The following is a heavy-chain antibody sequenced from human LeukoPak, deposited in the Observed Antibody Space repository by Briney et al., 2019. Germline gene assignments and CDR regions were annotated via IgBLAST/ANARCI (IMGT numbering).Heavy chain of an antibody. CDR3: ARDFPYCSSTSCHGL. CDR1: GGSISSYY. Sequence: SETLSLTCTVSGGSISSYYWSWIRQPPGKGLEWIGYIYYSGSTNYNPSLKSRVTISVDTSKNQFSLKLSSVTAADTAVYYCARDFPYCSSTSCHGLWGQGTTVTVSS. V-gene: IGHV4-59*01. D-gene: IGHD2-2*01. CDR2: IYYSGST. J-gene: IGHJ6*02.